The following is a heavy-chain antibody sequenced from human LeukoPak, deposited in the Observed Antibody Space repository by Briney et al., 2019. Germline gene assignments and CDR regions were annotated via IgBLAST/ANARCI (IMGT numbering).Heavy chain of an antibody. CDR2: ISTKSGRT. CDR3: ARADFIDAGPYLIGP. Sequence: GASVRVSCKTSGYSFTEYYIHWVRQAPGQGLEWMGWISTKSGRTSSARKFQGRVTMTRDPSITTVYMDMAWLTSDDTAIYFCARADFIDAGPYLIGPWGQGTLVTVSS. D-gene: IGHD3-3*01. CDR1: GYSFTEYY. J-gene: IGHJ5*02. V-gene: IGHV1-2*02.